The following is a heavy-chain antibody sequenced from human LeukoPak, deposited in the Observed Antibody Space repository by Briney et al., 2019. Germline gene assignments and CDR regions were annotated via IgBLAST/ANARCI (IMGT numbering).Heavy chain of an antibody. D-gene: IGHD5-12*01. CDR3: ARVYRLRHYYYYGMDV. CDR2: INPSGGST. Sequence: ASVKVSCKASGYTFTSYYMHWVRQAPGQGLEWMGIINPSGGSTSYAQKFQGRVTMTRDTSTSTVYMELSSLRSEDTAVYYCARVYRLRHYYYYGMDVWGQGTTVTVSS. CDR1: GYTFTSYY. V-gene: IGHV1-46*01. J-gene: IGHJ6*02.